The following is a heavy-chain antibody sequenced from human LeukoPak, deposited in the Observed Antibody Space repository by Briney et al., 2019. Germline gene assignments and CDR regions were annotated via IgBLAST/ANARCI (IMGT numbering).Heavy chain of an antibody. CDR2: INWNGGST. CDR3: ARLGYCSSTSCRRTEYYYYYYMDV. D-gene: IGHD2-2*01. Sequence: PGGSLRLSCAASGFTFDDYGMSWVRQAPGKGLEWVSGINWNGGSTGYADSVKGRFTISRDNAKNSLYLQMNSLRAEDTALYYCARLGYCSSTSCRRTEYYYYYYMDVWGKGTTVTVSS. V-gene: IGHV3-20*04. CDR1: GFTFDDYG. J-gene: IGHJ6*03.